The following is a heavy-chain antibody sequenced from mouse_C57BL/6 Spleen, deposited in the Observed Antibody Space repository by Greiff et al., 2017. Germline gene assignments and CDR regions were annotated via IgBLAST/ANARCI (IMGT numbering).Heavy chain of an antibody. CDR1: GYTFTDYY. D-gene: IGHD2-4*01. CDR3: AREDYDYDGSPYAMDY. J-gene: IGHJ4*01. CDR2: IYPGSGNT. V-gene: IGHV1-76*01. Sequence: QVQLKESGAELVRPGASVKLSCKASGYTFTDYYINWVKQRPGQGLEWIARIYPGSGNTYYNEKFKGKATLTAEKSSSTAYMQLSSLTSEDSAVYFWAREDYDYDGSPYAMDYWGQGTSVTVSS.